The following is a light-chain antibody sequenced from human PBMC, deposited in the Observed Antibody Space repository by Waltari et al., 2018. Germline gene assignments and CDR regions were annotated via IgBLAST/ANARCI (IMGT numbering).Light chain of an antibody. CDR2: DAS. V-gene: IGKV3-15*01. CDR1: QSVSSN. J-gene: IGKJ1*01. Sequence: EIVMTQSPATLSVSPGERVTLSCRASQSVSSNLAWYQQRPGQAPRLLIYDASTRATDIPARISGSGSGTEFTLTISSLQSEDFAVYYCQQYNKWPRTFGQGTKVEIK. CDR3: QQYNKWPRT.